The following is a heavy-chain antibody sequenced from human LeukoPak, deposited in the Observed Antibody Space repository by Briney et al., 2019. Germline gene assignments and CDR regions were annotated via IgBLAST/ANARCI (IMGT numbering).Heavy chain of an antibody. D-gene: IGHD3-3*01. V-gene: IGHV3-21*01. CDR1: GFTFSNYW. CDR2: ISSSSSYI. J-gene: IGHJ6*03. Sequence: GGSLRLSCAASGFTFSNYWMNWVRQAPGKGLEWVSSISSSSSYIYYADSVKGRFTISRDNAKNSLYLQMNSLRAEDTAVYYCARVTIFGVVVAGTYYYYMDVWGKGTTVTVSS. CDR3: ARVTIFGVVVAGTYYYYMDV.